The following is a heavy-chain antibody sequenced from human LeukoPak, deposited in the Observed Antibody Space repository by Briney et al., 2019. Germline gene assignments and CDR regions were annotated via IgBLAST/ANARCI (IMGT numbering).Heavy chain of an antibody. J-gene: IGHJ5*02. Sequence: SETLSLTCTVSGDSFSSSSDIWGWIRQSPGKGLEWIGSIYYSGNTYYNPSLKSRVTTSVDRSNNQFSLRLTSVTAADTAVYYCARGCCSSTSCYGWFDPWGQGILVTVSS. D-gene: IGHD2-2*01. V-gene: IGHV4-39*01. CDR2: IYYSGNT. CDR3: ARGCCSSTSCYGWFDP. CDR1: GDSFSSSSDI.